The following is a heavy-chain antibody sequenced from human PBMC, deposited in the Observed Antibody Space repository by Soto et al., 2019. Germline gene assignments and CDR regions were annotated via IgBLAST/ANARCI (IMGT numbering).Heavy chain of an antibody. CDR1: VFTFSSYA. V-gene: IGHV3-23*01. D-gene: IGHD3-10*01. Sequence: PGWSLRLSCSASVFTFSSYAMSWFRQAPGKGLEWVSAISGSGGSTYYADSVKGRFTISRDNSKNTLYLQMNSLRAEDTAVYYCAKDHPFGEDFGYFDYWGQGTLVTVSS. J-gene: IGHJ4*02. CDR3: AKDHPFGEDFGYFDY. CDR2: ISGSGGST.